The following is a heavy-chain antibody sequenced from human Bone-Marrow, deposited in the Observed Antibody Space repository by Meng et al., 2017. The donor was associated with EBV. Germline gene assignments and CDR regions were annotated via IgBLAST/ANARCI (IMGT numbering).Heavy chain of an antibody. CDR2: INTNTGNP. CDR3: AREAIVVDDDNYFDY. D-gene: IGHD3-22*01. J-gene: IGHJ4*02. V-gene: IGHV7-4-1*02. Sequence: QVQLVQSGSELKKPXASVKVSCXASGYTFTSYAMNWVRQAPGQRLEWMGWINTNTGNPTYAQGFTGRFVFSLDTSVSTAYLQISSLKAEDTAVYYCAREAIVVDDDNYFDYWGQGTLVTVSS. CDR1: GYTFTSYA.